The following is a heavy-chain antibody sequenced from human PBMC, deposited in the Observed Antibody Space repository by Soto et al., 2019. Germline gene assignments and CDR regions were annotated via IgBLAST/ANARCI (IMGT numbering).Heavy chain of an antibody. CDR2: INAGNGNT. CDR1: GYTFTSYA. CDR3: ASDHIVVVPAAAYYYYYGMDV. D-gene: IGHD2-2*01. J-gene: IGHJ6*02. V-gene: IGHV1-3*01. Sequence: QVQLVQSGAEVKKPGASVKVSCKASGYTFTSYAMHLVRQAPGQRLEWMGWINAGNGNTKYSQKLQGRVTLTRDTSASTAYMELSSLRSEDTAVYYCASDHIVVVPAAAYYYYYGMDVWGQGTTVTVSS.